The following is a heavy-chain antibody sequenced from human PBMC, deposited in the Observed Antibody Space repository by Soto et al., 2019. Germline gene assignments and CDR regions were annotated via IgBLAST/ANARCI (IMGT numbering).Heavy chain of an antibody. CDR3: AITVLSPNGGGYYYGMAV. CDR1: GGTFSSYT. CDR2: IIPILGIA. D-gene: IGHD2-8*01. Sequence: QVQLVQSGAEVKKPGSSVKVSCKASGGTFSSYTISWVRQAPGQGLEWMGRIIPILGIANYAQKFQGRVMITADNSTRTAYMELSSSGSKDTAVYYWAITVLSPNGGGYYYGMAVWGQVTTVTVSS. J-gene: IGHJ6*02. V-gene: IGHV1-69*02.